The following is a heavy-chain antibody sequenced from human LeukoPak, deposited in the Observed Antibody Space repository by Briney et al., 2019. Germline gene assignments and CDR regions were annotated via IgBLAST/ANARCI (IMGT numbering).Heavy chain of an antibody. CDR1: GFTFSSYS. CDR2: ITGDSKYI. Sequence: GGSLRLSCAASGFTFSSYSMNWVRQAPGKGLEWVSSITGDSKYIYYADSVRGRFTISRDNAKNSLYLQMNSLRAKDTAVYYCARDFDYGDYWGQGTLVTVSS. V-gene: IGHV3-21*01. CDR3: ARDFDYGDY. J-gene: IGHJ4*02.